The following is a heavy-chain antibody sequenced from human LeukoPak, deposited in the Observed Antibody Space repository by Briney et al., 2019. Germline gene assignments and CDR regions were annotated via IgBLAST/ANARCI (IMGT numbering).Heavy chain of an antibody. Sequence: GGSLRLSCAASRFTFSDAWMSWVRQAPGKGLEWVGRTKSKTDGGTTDYPAPVKGRFTISRDDSRNTLYLQMNSLKTEDTAVYYCTTDEWNWGQGTLVTVSS. CDR3: TTDEWN. CDR2: TKSKTDGGTT. D-gene: IGHD2-8*01. CDR1: RFTFSDAW. V-gene: IGHV3-15*01. J-gene: IGHJ4*02.